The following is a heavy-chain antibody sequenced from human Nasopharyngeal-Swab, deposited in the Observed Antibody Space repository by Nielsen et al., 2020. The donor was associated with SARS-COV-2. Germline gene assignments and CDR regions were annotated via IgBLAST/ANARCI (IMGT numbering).Heavy chain of an antibody. CDR3: VRDRGSYEFDS. V-gene: IGHV3-20*01. D-gene: IGHD5-12*01. CDR1: GFIFDDFG. J-gene: IGHJ4*02. Sequence: GESLKISCAASGFIFDDFGMSWVRHIPGKGLEWVSGIIWSGARADYADSVKGRFAISRDNATNSVHLQMNSLRAEDTALYHCVRDRGSYEFDSWGQGTLVTVSS. CDR2: IIWSGARA.